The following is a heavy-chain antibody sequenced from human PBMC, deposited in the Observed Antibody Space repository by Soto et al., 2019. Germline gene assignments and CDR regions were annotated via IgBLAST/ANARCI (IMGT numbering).Heavy chain of an antibody. J-gene: IGHJ4*02. CDR2: IIPILGIA. Sequence: ASVKVSCKASGGTFSSYTISWVRQAPGQGLEWMGRIIPILGIANYAQKFQGRVTITADKSTSTAYMELSSLRSEDTAVYYCARADSGYSYGTDYWGQGTLVTVSS. V-gene: IGHV1-69*02. D-gene: IGHD5-18*01. CDR3: ARADSGYSYGTDY. CDR1: GGTFSSYT.